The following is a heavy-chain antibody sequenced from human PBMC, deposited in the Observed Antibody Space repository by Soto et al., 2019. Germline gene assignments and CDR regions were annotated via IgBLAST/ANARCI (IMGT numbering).Heavy chain of an antibody. V-gene: IGHV3-30*18. Sequence: QVQLVESGGGVVQPGRSLRLSCAASGFTFSSYGMHWVRQAPGKGLEWVAVISYDGSNKYYADSVKGRFTISRDNSKNTLYLHMNSLGAEDTAVYYCAKPRGLRGIFDYWGQGTLVTVSS. CDR2: ISYDGSNK. CDR3: AKPRGLRGIFDY. J-gene: IGHJ4*02. CDR1: GFTFSSYG. D-gene: IGHD4-17*01.